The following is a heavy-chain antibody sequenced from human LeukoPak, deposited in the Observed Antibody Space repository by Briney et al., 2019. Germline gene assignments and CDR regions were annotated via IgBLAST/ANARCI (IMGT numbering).Heavy chain of an antibody. J-gene: IGHJ6*03. V-gene: IGHV1-2*02. CDR1: GYTFTVYY. Sequence: ASVKVSCKPSGYTFTVYYIHWVRQAPRQGLEWMGWINPTIGATNHARKFQGRVTMTRDTSISTPYMELNSLRSDDTAVYYCARGVVAATFYYYMDVWGKGTTVTVSS. D-gene: IGHD2-15*01. CDR3: ARGVVAATFYYYMDV. CDR2: INPTIGAT.